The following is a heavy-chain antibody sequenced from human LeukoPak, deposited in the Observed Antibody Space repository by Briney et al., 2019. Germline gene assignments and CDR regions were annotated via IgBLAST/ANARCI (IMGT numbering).Heavy chain of an antibody. J-gene: IGHJ2*01. V-gene: IGHV4-34*01. Sequence: SGTLSLTCAVYGGSFSGYYWSWIRQPPGKGLEWIGEINHSGSTNYNPSLKSRVTISVDTSKNQFSLKLSSVTAADTAVYYCASRREAAVVPAARSPFDLWGRGTLVTVSS. D-gene: IGHD2-2*01. CDR2: INHSGST. CDR3: ASRREAAVVPAARSPFDL. CDR1: GGSFSGYY.